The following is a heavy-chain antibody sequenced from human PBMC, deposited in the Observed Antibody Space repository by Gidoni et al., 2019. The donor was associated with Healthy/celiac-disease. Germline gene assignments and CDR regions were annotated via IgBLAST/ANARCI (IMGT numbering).Heavy chain of an antibody. CDR3: ARTPRYGLHYYYGMDV. V-gene: IGHV2-26*01. CDR2: IFSNDEK. J-gene: IGHJ6*02. CDR1: GFSLSNARMG. D-gene: IGHD4-17*01. Sequence: QVTLKESGPVLVIPPETLTLPCTVPGFSLSNARMGVSWIRQPPGKALEWLAHIFSNDEKSYSTSLKSWLTISKDTSNSQVVLTMTNMDPVDTATYYCARTPRYGLHYYYGMDVLGQGTTVTVSS.